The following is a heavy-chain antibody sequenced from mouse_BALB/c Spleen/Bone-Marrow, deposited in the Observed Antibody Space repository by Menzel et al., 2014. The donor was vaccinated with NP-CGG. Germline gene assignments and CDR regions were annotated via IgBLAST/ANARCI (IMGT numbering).Heavy chain of an antibody. CDR3: ARRGTTYYFDY. Sequence: EVKLVESGPELVKPGASVKISCKASGHTFTDYNMHWVKQSHGKSLEWIGYIYPYNGGTGYNQKFKSKATLTVDNSSSTAYMELRSLTSEDSAVYYCARRGTTYYFDYWGQGTTLTVSS. D-gene: IGHD1-1*01. CDR1: GHTFTDYN. V-gene: IGHV1S29*02. J-gene: IGHJ2*01. CDR2: IYPYNGGT.